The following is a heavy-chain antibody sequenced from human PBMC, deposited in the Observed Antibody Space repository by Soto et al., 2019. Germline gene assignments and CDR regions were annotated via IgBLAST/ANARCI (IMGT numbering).Heavy chain of an antibody. CDR2: IHHSGST. V-gene: IGHV4-30-4*01. CDR3: ARGLLRSEYKRSFDY. J-gene: IGHJ4*02. CDR1: GGSLCNDDDY. Sequence: PSETLSLTCTVSGGSLCNDDDYWSWLRQTPGKGLEWMGYIHHSGSTYYNPSLKSRVIISLDTSKNQFFLTLASVTAADTAVYFCARGLLRSEYKRSFDYWGQGTLVTVSS. D-gene: IGHD5-18*01.